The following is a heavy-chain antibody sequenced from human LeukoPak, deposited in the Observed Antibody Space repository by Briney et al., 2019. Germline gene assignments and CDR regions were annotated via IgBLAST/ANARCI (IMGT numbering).Heavy chain of an antibody. Sequence: ASVKVSCKASGYTFTSYGISWVRQAPGQGLEWMGWISAYNGNTNYAQKLQGRVTTTTDTSTSTAYMELRSLRSDDTAVYYCARGGNGDYYDTHGGIWGQGTMVTVSS. D-gene: IGHD3-22*01. CDR2: ISAYNGNT. CDR1: GYTFTSYG. V-gene: IGHV1-18*01. J-gene: IGHJ3*02. CDR3: ARGGNGDYYDTHGGI.